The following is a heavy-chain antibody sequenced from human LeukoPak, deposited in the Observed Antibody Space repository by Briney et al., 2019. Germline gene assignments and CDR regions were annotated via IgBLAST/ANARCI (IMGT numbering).Heavy chain of an antibody. CDR3: ARRSSGWYGYYFDY. CDR2: IYSGGST. V-gene: IGHV3-66*04. J-gene: IGHJ4*02. CDR1: GFTVSSNY. D-gene: IGHD6-19*01. Sequence: GGSLRLSCAASGFTVSSNYMSWVRQAPGKGLEWVSVIYSGGSTYYADSVKGRFTISRDNSKNTLYLQMNSLGAEDTAVYYCARRSSGWYGYYFDYWGQGTLVTVSS.